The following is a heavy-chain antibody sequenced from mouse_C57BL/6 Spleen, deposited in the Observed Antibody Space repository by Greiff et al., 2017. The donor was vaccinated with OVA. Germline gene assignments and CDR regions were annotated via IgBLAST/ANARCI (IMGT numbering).Heavy chain of an antibody. D-gene: IGHD2-4*01. CDR2: IYPRSGTT. CDR3: ARGGGLRPNYFDY. CDR1: GYTFTSYG. J-gene: IGHJ2*01. Sequence: QVQLQQSGAELARPGASVKLSCKASGYTFTSYGISWVKQRTGQGLEWIGEIYPRSGTTYYTEKFKCQATLTADQSSSTAYMQLRSLTSEDSAVYFCARGGGLRPNYFDYWGQGTTLTVSS. V-gene: IGHV1-81*01.